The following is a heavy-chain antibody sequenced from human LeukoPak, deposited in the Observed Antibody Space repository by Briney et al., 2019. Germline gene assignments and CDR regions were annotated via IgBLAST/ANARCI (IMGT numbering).Heavy chain of an antibody. J-gene: IGHJ4*02. CDR2: ISISISYT. Sequence: GGSLRLSCAASGFTFSDYYMSCIRQAPGKGLEWVSYISISISYTNYADSVKGRFTISRDNAKNSLYLQMNSLRAEDTAVYYCARTPRYCSGGSCFDYWGQGTLVTVSS. CDR1: GFTFSDYY. CDR3: ARTPRYCSGGSCFDY. V-gene: IGHV3-11*06. D-gene: IGHD2-15*01.